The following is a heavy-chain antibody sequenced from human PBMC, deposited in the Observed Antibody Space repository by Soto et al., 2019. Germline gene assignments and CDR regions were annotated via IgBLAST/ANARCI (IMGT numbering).Heavy chain of an antibody. CDR1: GYTFTSYA. CDR3: ASGEAQHDY. J-gene: IGHJ4*02. D-gene: IGHD2-21*01. CDR2: IIPIFGTA. Sequence: AAVKVSCKASGYTFTSYAMHWVRQAPGQGLEWMGGIIPIFGTANYAQKFQGRVTITADESTSTAYMELSSLRSEDTAVYYCASGEAQHDYWGQGTLVTVSS. V-gene: IGHV1-69*13.